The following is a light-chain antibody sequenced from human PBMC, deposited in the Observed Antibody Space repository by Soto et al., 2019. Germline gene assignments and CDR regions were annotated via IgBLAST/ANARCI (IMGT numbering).Light chain of an antibody. J-gene: IGKJ1*01. V-gene: IGKV1-5*03. CDR2: KAS. CDR1: QTISSW. CDR3: QQYDM. Sequence: DIQMTQSPSTLSGSVGYIVTITCRASQTISSWLAWYQQIPGGAPKLLIYKASILESGVPSRFSGSGSGTEFTLTITSLQPEDFATYYCQQYDMFGPGTKVDIK.